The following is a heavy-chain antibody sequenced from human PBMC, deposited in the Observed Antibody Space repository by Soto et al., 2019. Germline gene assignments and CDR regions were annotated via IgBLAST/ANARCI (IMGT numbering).Heavy chain of an antibody. D-gene: IGHD3-9*01. CDR1: GFTFSNYA. V-gene: IGHV3-23*01. J-gene: IGHJ4*02. CDR3: LRKSPSTKGSYYFAF. CDR2: INYTVGRT. Sequence: PGGSLRLSCAAAGFTFSNYAMSWVRQSPGKGQEWVSSINYTVGRTYYADSVKGRFTISRDNAKNSLYLQRNSLRAEDTAVYYFLRKSPSTKGSYYFAFWGQVTLVTVSS.